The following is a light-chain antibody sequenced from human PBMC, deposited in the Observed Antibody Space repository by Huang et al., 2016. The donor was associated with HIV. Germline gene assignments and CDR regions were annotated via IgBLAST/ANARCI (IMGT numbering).Light chain of an antibody. CDR1: QSVLYSSNNKNY. CDR2: WAS. V-gene: IGKV4-1*01. J-gene: IGKJ4*01. CDR3: HQYYSPPLT. Sequence: DIVMTQSPDSLAVSLGERATINCKSSQSVLYSSNNKNYLAWYQQKPGQPPRLLIYWASTRDSGVPYRFSCSGSLTDFTLTISSLQAEDVAVYYCHQYYSPPLTFGGGTKVEIK.